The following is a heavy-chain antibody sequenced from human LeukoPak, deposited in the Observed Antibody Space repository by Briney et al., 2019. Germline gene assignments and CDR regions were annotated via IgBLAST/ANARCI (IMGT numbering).Heavy chain of an antibody. D-gene: IGHD1-26*01. V-gene: IGHV3-30*02. Sequence: GGSLRLSCGASGFSFSYYGMHWVRLAPGKGLDWVAFIRYDGTNEYYADSVKGRFTISRDNAKNSLYLQMNSLRAEDTAVYYCARSDSGSYYPPYFDYWGQGTLVTVSS. J-gene: IGHJ4*02. CDR1: GFSFSYYG. CDR3: ARSDSGSYYPPYFDY. CDR2: IRYDGTNE.